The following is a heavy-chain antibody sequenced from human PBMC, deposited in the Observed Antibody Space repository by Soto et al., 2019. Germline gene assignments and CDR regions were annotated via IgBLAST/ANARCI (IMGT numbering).Heavy chain of an antibody. V-gene: IGHV4-31*03. CDR2: INHRGSW. D-gene: IGHD1-1*01. CDR3: ARELPQRQGRNMDV. Sequence: QVQLQESGPGLVKPSQTLSFTCTVTGGSMTSGDQYWTWIRHRPGEGLEWFGYINHRGSWYYNPSLKSRVSMSVDTSKNQYSLNLSSVTAADTAVYYCARELPQRQGRNMDVWGQGTTVTVSS. CDR1: GGSMTSGDQY. J-gene: IGHJ6*02.